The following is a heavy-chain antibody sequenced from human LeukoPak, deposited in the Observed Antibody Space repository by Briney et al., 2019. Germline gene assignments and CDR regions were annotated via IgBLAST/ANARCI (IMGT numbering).Heavy chain of an antibody. Sequence: GESLKISCKGSGYSFTSYWVAWVRQMPGKGLEWMGIIFPADSDTRYSPSFQGQVTISVDKSINTAYLQWSSLKASDTAMYYCARHRYFQLWGQGTLVTVSP. J-gene: IGHJ1*01. CDR1: GYSFTSYW. V-gene: IGHV5-51*01. CDR2: IFPADSDT. CDR3: ARHRYFQL.